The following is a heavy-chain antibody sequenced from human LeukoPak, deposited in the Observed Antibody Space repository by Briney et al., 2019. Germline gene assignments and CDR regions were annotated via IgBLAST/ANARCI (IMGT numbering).Heavy chain of an antibody. CDR1: ARSISSYY. J-gene: IGHJ1*01. CDR3: PRARSYCSSGSCYARYFQH. CDR2: TYYSGST. V-gene: IGHV4-59*01. D-gene: IGHD2-15*01. Sequence: SETLSLTCTVSARSISSYYWSWIRQPPGKGLEWIGYTYYSGSTNYNPSLKSRATISVDTSKNQFSLKLNSVTAADTAVYYCPRARSYCSSGSCYARYFQHWGQGTLVTVSS.